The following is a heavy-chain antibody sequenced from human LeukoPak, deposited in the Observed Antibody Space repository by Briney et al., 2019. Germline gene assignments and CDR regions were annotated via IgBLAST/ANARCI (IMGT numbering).Heavy chain of an antibody. CDR3: ARLAAAGTHY. Sequence: PSQTLSLTCTVSGGSISSGSYYWSWIRQPAGKGLEWIGRIYTSGSTNYNPSPKSRVTISVDTSKNQFSLKLSSVTAADTAVYYCARLAAAGTHYWGQGTLVTVSS. V-gene: IGHV4-61*02. CDR2: IYTSGST. CDR1: GGSISSGSYY. D-gene: IGHD6-13*01. J-gene: IGHJ4*02.